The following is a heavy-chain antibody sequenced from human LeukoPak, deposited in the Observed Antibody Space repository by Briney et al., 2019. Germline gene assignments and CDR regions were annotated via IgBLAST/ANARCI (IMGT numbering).Heavy chain of an antibody. CDR3: AKDHPTNDYGDYYFDY. V-gene: IGHV3-30*18. CDR2: XSYDGSNK. Sequence: GGSLRLSCAASGFTFSSYGMHWVRQAPGKGLEXXXXXSYDGSNKYYADSVKGRFTISGDNSKNTLYLQMNSLRAEDTAVYYCAKDHPTNDYGDYYFDYWGQGTLVTVSS. D-gene: IGHD4-17*01. CDR1: GFTFSSYG. J-gene: IGHJ4*02.